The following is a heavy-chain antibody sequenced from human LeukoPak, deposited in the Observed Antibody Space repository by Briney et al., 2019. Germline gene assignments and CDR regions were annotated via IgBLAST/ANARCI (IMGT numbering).Heavy chain of an antibody. V-gene: IGHV4-4*02. CDR3: ARGSVFYYYYGMDV. D-gene: IGHD5/OR15-5a*01. Sequence: SETLSLTCAVSGGSISSSNWWSWVRQPPGKGLEWIGEIYHSGSTNYNPSLKSRVTISVDKSKNQFSLKLSSVTAADTAVYYCARGSVFYYYYGMDVWGQGTTVTVSS. CDR2: IYHSGST. CDR1: GGSISSSNW. J-gene: IGHJ6*02.